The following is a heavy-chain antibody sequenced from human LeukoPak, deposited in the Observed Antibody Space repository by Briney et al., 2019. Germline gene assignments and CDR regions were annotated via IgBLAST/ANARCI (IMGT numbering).Heavy chain of an antibody. V-gene: IGHV3-33*01. CDR3: ARDLLGSNCIMSLDP. D-gene: IGHD6-13*01. CDR2: IWYDGSNK. J-gene: IGHJ5*02. Sequence: PGRCLRLSCSASGFRVCCYSMHWARQAPGKGLEWVAVIWYDGSNKFYADFVKGRFTISRDYSKNTLYLQMNSLRTEDTAMYYCARDLLGSNCIMSLDPWGQGALVTVSS. CDR1: GFRVCCYS.